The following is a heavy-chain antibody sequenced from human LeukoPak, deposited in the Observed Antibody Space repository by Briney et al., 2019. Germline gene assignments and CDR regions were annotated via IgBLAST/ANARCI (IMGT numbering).Heavy chain of an antibody. J-gene: IGHJ6*03. CDR3: ARGWSGYYYYYMDV. Sequence: ASVKVSCKASGYTFTGYYMHWVRQAPGQGLEWMGWINPNSGGTNYAQKFQGRVTMTRDTSISTAYMELSRLRSEDTAVYYCARGWSGYYYYYMDVWGKGTTVTVSS. V-gene: IGHV1-2*02. CDR1: GYTFTGYY. D-gene: IGHD3-10*01. CDR2: INPNSGGT.